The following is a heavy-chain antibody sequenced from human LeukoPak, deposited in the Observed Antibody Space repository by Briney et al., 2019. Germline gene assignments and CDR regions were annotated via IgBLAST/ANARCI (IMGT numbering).Heavy chain of an antibody. CDR2: IKQDGSEK. J-gene: IGHJ4*02. Sequence: QPGGSLRLSCAASGFTFSSYWMSWVRQAPGKGLEWVANIKQDGSEKYYVDSVKGRFTISRDNAKNSLYLQMNSLRAEDTAVYYCARLSSGGLRYFDWLPTADFDYWGQGTLVTVSS. D-gene: IGHD3-9*01. CDR1: GFTFSSYW. CDR3: ARLSSGGLRYFDWLPTADFDY. V-gene: IGHV3-7*01.